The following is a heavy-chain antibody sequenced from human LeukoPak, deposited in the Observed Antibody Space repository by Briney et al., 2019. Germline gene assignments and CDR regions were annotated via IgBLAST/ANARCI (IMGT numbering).Heavy chain of an antibody. D-gene: IGHD5/OR15-5a*01. Sequence: GSSLQISCKGSGYSFTSYWISWGRQMPGKGLEWMGRIDPSDSYTNYSPSFQGHVTISADKSISTSYLQWSSLKASDTAMYYCARRNFVYDAFDIWGQGTMVTVSS. CDR1: GYSFTSYW. CDR3: ARRNFVYDAFDI. CDR2: IDPSDSYT. J-gene: IGHJ3*02. V-gene: IGHV5-10-1*01.